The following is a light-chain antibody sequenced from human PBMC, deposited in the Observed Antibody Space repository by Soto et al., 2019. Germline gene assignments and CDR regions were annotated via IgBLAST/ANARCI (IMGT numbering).Light chain of an antibody. Sequence: EIVLTQSPATLSLSPGERATLSCRAIQSVSSYLALYQQKPGQAPRLLIYDASNRATGIPARFSGSGSGTDFSLTISSLEPEDFAVYYCQQRSNWPPYTFGQGTKLEIK. V-gene: IGKV3-11*01. CDR3: QQRSNWPPYT. J-gene: IGKJ2*01. CDR1: QSVSSY. CDR2: DAS.